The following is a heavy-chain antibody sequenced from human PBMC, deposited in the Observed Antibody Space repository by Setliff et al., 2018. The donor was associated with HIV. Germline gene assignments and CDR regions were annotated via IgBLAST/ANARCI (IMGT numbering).Heavy chain of an antibody. V-gene: IGHV4-39*01. CDR2: MTYVGST. CDR3: ARRGESTGSWFSSWYSYDMDV. CDR1: GSSITSSSFY. Sequence: SETLSLTCTVSGSSITSSSFYWGWIRQPPGKGLEWIGSMTYVGSTSFSPSLRSRVTIFVDSSKNELSLRLQSVTAADTAVYYCARRGESTGSWFSSWYSYDMDVWGQGTTVTVSS. D-gene: IGHD2-15*01. J-gene: IGHJ6*02.